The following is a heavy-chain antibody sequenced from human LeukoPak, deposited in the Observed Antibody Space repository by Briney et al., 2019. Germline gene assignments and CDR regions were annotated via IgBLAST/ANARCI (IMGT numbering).Heavy chain of an antibody. CDR2: IYHSGST. J-gene: IGHJ5*02. CDR3: ASSLRFLEWSKFDP. V-gene: IGHV4-30-2*01. CDR1: GGSISSGGYS. D-gene: IGHD3-3*01. Sequence: SQTLSLTCAVSGGSISSGGYSWSWIRPPPGKGLEWIGYIYHSGSTYYNPSLKSRVTISVDRSKNQFSLKLSSVTAADTAVYYCASSLRFLEWSKFDPWGQGTLVTVSS.